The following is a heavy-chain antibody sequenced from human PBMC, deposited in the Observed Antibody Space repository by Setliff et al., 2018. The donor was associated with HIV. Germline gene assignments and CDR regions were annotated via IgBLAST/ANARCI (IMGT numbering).Heavy chain of an antibody. D-gene: IGHD3-10*01. Sequence: PSETLSLTCTVSGGSISGYYWSWIRQPAGRGLEWIGRIYTSGNTNYSPSLKSRVTMSVDTSKNQFSLKLNPVTAADTAVYYCARSLISLVREGVFDIWGQGTMVTVSS. CDR3: ARSLISLVREGVFDI. CDR1: GGSISGYY. CDR2: IYTSGNT. V-gene: IGHV4-4*07. J-gene: IGHJ3*02.